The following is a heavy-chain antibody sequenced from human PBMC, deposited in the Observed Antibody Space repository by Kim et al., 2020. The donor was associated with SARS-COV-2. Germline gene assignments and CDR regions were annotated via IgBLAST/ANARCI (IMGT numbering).Heavy chain of an antibody. V-gene: IGHV3-30*04. Sequence: GGSLRLSCAASGFTFSSYAIHWVRQAPGKGLEWVALISYDGNDKYYADSVKGRFTISRDNSKNTLYLQMNSLRDDDTAVYYCARDPDPSGTYYNYFDYWGQGTLVTVSS. CDR3: ARDPDPSGTYYNYFDY. CDR1: GFTFSSYA. D-gene: IGHD1-26*01. J-gene: IGHJ4*02. CDR2: ISYDGNDK.